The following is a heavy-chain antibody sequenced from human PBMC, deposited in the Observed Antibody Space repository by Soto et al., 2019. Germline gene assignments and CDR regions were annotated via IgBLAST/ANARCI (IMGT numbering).Heavy chain of an antibody. CDR2: ISYDGSNK. CDR1: GFTFSSYG. Sequence: GGSLRLSCAASGFTFSSYGMHWVRQAPGKGLEWVAVISYDGSNKYYADSVKGRFTISRDNSKNTLYLQMNSLRAEDTAVYYCAKEGCSGGSCYSPYYYYYYGMDVWGQGITVTVSS. J-gene: IGHJ6*02. V-gene: IGHV3-30*18. D-gene: IGHD2-15*01. CDR3: AKEGCSGGSCYSPYYYYYYGMDV.